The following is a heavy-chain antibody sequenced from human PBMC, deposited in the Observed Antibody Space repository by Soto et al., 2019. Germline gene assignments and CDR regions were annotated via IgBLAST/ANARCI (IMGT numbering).Heavy chain of an antibody. V-gene: IGHV1-69*12. Sequence: QVQLVQSGAEVKKPGSSVKVSCKASGGTFSSYAISWVRQAPGQGLEWMGGIIPIFGTANYAQKFQGRVTITADESTSTAYMELSSLRSEDTAVYYCARGGAYCGGDCLYYYFDYWGQGTLVTVSS. D-gene: IGHD2-21*02. CDR2: IIPIFGTA. CDR1: GGTFSSYA. CDR3: ARGGAYCGGDCLYYYFDY. J-gene: IGHJ4*02.